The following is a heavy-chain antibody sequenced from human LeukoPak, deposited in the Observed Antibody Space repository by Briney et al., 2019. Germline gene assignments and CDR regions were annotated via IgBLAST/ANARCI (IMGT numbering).Heavy chain of an antibody. V-gene: IGHV1-18*01. J-gene: IGHJ6*02. Sequence: ASVKVSCKASGYTFTSYGISWVRQAPGQGLEWMGWISAYNGNTNYAQKLQGRVTKTTDTSTSTAYMELRSLRSDDTAVYYCARQTVVGTSYYYYGMDVWGQGTTVTVSS. D-gene: IGHD1-26*01. CDR2: ISAYNGNT. CDR1: GYTFTSYG. CDR3: ARQTVVGTSYYYYGMDV.